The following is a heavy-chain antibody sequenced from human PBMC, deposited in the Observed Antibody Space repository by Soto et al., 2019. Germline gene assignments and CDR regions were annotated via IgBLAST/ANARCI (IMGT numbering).Heavy chain of an antibody. CDR1: GGTFSSYA. Sequence: QVQLVQSGAEVKKPGSSVKVSCKASGGTFSSYAISWVRQAPGQGLEWMGGIIPNSGGTNYAQKFQGRVTMTRDTSISTAYMELSRLRSDDTAVYYCARDAWGIAAREVGWFDPWGQGTLVTVSS. CDR3: ARDAWGIAAREVGWFDP. V-gene: IGHV1-2*02. J-gene: IGHJ5*02. CDR2: IIPNSGGT. D-gene: IGHD6-6*01.